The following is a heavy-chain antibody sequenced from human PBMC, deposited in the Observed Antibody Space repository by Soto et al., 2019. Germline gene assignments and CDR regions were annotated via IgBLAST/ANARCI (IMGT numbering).Heavy chain of an antibody. CDR3: ARASSSSSAAYS. CDR2: IYDSESA. V-gene: IGHV4-31*03. J-gene: IGHJ4*02. CDR1: GESISSGGYY. D-gene: IGHD6-6*01. Sequence: QVHLQESGPGLVKASQTLSLICNVSGESISSGGYYWSWIRHHPGKGLEWIGYIYDSESAYYNPSLKSRVTISMDTYKNHFAMKLSSVTAADTAVYYCARASSSSSAAYSWGQGTLITVSS.